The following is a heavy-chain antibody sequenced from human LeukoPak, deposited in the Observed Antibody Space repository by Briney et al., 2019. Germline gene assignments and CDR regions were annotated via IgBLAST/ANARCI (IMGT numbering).Heavy chain of an antibody. D-gene: IGHD2-2*02. V-gene: IGHV3-30*04. CDR1: GFTFSSYA. CDR3: AREEAIVVVPAAIASYYFDY. CDR2: ISYDGSNK. Sequence: GGSLRLSCAASGFTFSSYAMHWVRQAPGKGLEWVAVISYDGSNKYYADSVKGRFTISRDNSKNTLYLQMNSLRAEDTAVCYCAREEAIVVVPAAIASYYFDYWGQGTLVTVSS. J-gene: IGHJ4*02.